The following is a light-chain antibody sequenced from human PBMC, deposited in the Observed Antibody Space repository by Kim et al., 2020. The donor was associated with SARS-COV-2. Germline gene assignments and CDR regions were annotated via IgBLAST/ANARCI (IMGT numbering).Light chain of an antibody. J-gene: IGKJ4*01. CDR3: QQRGNWPLT. CDR1: QSVSSY. CDR2: DAS. Sequence: EIVLTQSPATLSLSPGERATLSCRASQSVSSYLAWYQQKPGQAPRLLIYDASNRATGIPARFSGIGSGTDFTLTIGSLEPEDFAVYYCQQRGNWPLTFGGGTKVDIK. V-gene: IGKV3-11*01.